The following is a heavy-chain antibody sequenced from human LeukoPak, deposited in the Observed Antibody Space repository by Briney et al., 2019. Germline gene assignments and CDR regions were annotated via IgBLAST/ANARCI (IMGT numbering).Heavy chain of an antibody. D-gene: IGHD1-26*01. CDR2: ISSSSSTI. Sequence: GGSLRLSCAASGFTFSSYSMNWVRQAPGKGLEWVSYISSSSSTIYYADSVKGRFTISRDNAKNSLYLQMNSLRAEDTAVYYCARVSDTGRYYERFDYWGQGTLVTVSS. CDR3: ARVSDTGRYYERFDY. CDR1: GFTFSSYS. J-gene: IGHJ4*02. V-gene: IGHV3-48*04.